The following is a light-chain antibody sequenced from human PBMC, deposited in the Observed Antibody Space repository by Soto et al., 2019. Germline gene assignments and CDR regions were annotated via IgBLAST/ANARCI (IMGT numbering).Light chain of an antibody. CDR1: SSDVGGYNY. CDR2: DVS. Sequence: QSALTQPASVSGSPGQSITISCTGTSSDVGGYNYVSWYQQHPGKAPKLMIYDVSNRPSGVSNRFSGSKSGNTASLTISGLQAEDEADDYCSSYTSSSTPPYVFGTGTRSAS. V-gene: IGLV2-14*01. J-gene: IGLJ1*01. CDR3: SSYTSSSTPPYV.